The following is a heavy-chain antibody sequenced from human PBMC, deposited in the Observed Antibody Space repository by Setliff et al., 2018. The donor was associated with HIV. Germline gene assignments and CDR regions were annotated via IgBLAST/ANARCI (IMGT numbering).Heavy chain of an antibody. CDR1: GDSITRGGYY. CDR3: ARIPWVATLWGGAFDL. Sequence: ASETLSLTCAVSGDSITRGGYYWSWIRQFAGKGLEWIADIYYSGSTNYNPSLKSRITMSMDTSKNQFSLQLSSVTAADTAVYYCARIPWVATLWGGAFDLWGHGTMVTVSS. J-gene: IGHJ3*01. CDR2: IYYSGST. D-gene: IGHD5-12*01. V-gene: IGHV4-61*08.